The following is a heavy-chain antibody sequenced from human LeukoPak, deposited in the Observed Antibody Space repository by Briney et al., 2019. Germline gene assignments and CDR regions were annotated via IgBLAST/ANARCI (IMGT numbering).Heavy chain of an antibody. D-gene: IGHD3-10*01. J-gene: IGHJ4*02. V-gene: IGHV3-30*04. CDR1: GFTFRTSG. CDR2: MSSDGINT. CDR3: AKDHAGSGRAFEY. Sequence: GTSLRLSCATSGFTFRTSGVHWVRQAPGKGLEWVALMSSDGINTYYADSVKGRFTVSRDSSKDILYLQMNSLRADDTAIYYCAKDHAGSGRAFEYWGQGTLVTVSS.